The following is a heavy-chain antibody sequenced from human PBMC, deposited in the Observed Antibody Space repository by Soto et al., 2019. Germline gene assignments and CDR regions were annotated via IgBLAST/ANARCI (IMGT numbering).Heavy chain of an antibody. CDR2: TYPGGST. J-gene: IGHJ3*02. V-gene: IGHV4-4*02. Sequence: SETLSLTCNVSGGSMNMNNWWTWVRQFPGGGLEWIGETYPGGSTNYKPSLKSRATISVDTSKNLFSLKLSSMTAADTSVYYCARALILTGYYIHDAFDIWGQGTMVTVSS. CDR3: ARALILTGYYIHDAFDI. CDR1: GGSMNMNNW. D-gene: IGHD3-9*01.